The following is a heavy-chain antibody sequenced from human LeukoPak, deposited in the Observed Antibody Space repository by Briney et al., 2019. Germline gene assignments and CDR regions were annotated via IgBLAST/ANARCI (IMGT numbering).Heavy chain of an antibody. V-gene: IGHV4-31*03. CDR1: GGSISSGGYF. CDR3: ASAPYSSSSVDY. D-gene: IGHD6-6*01. CDR2: ISYSGST. J-gene: IGHJ4*02. Sequence: PSQTLSLTCTVSGGSISSGGYFWSWIRQHPGKGLEWIGYISYSGSTYYNPSLKSRVTISVDTSKNQFSLKLSSVSAADTAVYYCASAPYSSSSVDYWGQGTLVTVPS.